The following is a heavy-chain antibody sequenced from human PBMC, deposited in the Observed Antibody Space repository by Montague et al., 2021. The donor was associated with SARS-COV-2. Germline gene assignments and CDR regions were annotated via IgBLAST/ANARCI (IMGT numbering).Heavy chain of an antibody. CDR2: IYWGDEK. CDR1: GFSITTSTMG. J-gene: IGHJ4*02. D-gene: IGHD3-10*01. CDR3: VHYASGSYYFHY. Sequence: PPLVKPTQTLTLTCTFSGFSITTSTMGVGWIRQPPGKALEWLALIYWGDEKRFSPSLKSRLTIPKDTFKDQVVLRMTNMDPVDTATYYCVHYASGSYYFHYWGQGTLVTVSS. V-gene: IGHV2-5*02.